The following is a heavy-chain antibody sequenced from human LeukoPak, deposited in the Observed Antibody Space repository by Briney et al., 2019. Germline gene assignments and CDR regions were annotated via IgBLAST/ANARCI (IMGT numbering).Heavy chain of an antibody. J-gene: IGHJ6*03. Sequence: SETLSLTCTVSGGSISNYYWSWVRQPPGKGLEWIGYISYIGSTKYNPSLKSRVTISEDTSKKQFSLKLSSVTAADTAVYYCAGSYHYYMDVWGKGTTVTVSS. V-gene: IGHV4-59*01. CDR2: ISYIGST. CDR1: GGSISNYY. CDR3: AGSYHYYMDV.